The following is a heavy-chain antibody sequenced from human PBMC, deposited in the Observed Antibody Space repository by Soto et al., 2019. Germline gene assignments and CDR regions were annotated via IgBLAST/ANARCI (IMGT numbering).Heavy chain of an antibody. J-gene: IGHJ5*02. V-gene: IGHV4-30-4*01. CDR2: IYYSGST. CDR3: ARGEGSGSYSGWFDP. D-gene: IGHD3-10*01. CDR1: GGSISSGDYY. Sequence: QVQLQESGPGLVKPSQTLSLTCTVSGGSISSGDYYWSWIRQPPGKGLEWIGYIYYSGSTYYNPSLQSRVTISVDTSKNQFSLKLSSVTAADTAVYYCARGEGSGSYSGWFDPWGQGTLVTVSS.